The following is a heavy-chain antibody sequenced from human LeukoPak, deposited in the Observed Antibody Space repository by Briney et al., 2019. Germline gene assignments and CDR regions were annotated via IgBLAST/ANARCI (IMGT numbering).Heavy chain of an antibody. D-gene: IGHD2-15*01. CDR2: ISHSGST. CDR1: GGSFSGYY. V-gene: IGHV4-34*01. J-gene: IGHJ4*02. Sequence: PSETLSLTCAVYGGSFSGYYWSWIRQPPGKGLEWIGEISHSGSTNYNPSLKSRVTISVDTSKNQFSLKLSSVTAADTAVYYCARGAVAARKFDYWGQGTLVTVSS. CDR3: ARGAVAARKFDY.